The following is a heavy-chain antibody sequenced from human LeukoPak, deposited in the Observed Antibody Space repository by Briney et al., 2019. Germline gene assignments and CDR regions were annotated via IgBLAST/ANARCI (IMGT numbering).Heavy chain of an antibody. CDR1: GGSISSSSYY. J-gene: IGHJ4*02. V-gene: IGHV4-39*01. D-gene: IGHD3-22*01. CDR2: IYYSGST. Sequence: SETLSLTCTVSGGSISSSSYYWGWVRQPPGKGLEWVGSIYYSGSTYYNPSLKSRVTISVDTSKNQFSLKLSSVTAADTAVYYCARRPSYYYDSSGYYYDYWGQGTLVTVSS. CDR3: ARRPSYYYDSSGYYYDY.